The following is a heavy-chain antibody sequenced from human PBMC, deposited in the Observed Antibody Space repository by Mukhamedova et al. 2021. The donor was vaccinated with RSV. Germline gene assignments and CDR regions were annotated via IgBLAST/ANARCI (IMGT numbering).Heavy chain of an antibody. CDR3: ARDVRDSSSSTYYYGMDV. CDR2: INPSGGST. D-gene: IGHD6-6*01. Sequence: WMGIINPSGGSTSYAQKFQGRVTMTRDTSTSTVYMELSSLRSEDTAVYYCARDVRDSSSSTYYYGMDVWGHGTTVT. V-gene: IGHV1-46*01. J-gene: IGHJ6*02.